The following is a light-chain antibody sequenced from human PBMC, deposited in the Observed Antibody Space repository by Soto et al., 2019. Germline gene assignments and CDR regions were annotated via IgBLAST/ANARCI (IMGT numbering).Light chain of an antibody. Sequence: IQMTQSPSSLAASAGDTVTITCRASECISSYLNWYQQKPGKAPKLLIYAASSLQSGVRSRFSGSGSGTDFTLTISSLQPEDFATYYCQQSFSTSFTFGPGTKVDIK. V-gene: IGKV1-39*01. CDR1: ECISSY. CDR2: AAS. CDR3: QQSFSTSFT. J-gene: IGKJ3*01.